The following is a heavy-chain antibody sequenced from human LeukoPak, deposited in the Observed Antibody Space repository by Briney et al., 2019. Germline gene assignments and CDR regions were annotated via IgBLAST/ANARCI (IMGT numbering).Heavy chain of an antibody. J-gene: IGHJ4*02. CDR3: AKDVGSSWSYYFDY. CDR2: ISGSGGST. V-gene: IGHV3-23*01. D-gene: IGHD6-13*01. CDR1: GFTFSSQT. Sequence: GGSLRLSCAASGFTFSSQTMSWVRQAPGKGLEWVSAISGSGGSTYCADSVKGRFTISRDNSKNTLYLQMNSLRAEDTAVYYCAKDVGSSWSYYFDYWGQGTLVTVSS.